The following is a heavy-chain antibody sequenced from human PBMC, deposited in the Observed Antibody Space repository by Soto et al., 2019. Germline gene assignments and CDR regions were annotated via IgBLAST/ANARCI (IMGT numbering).Heavy chain of an antibody. CDR2: ISWDSVSI. CDR1: GFTFDDYA. J-gene: IGHJ1*01. V-gene: IGHV3-9*01. D-gene: IGHD6-19*01. CDR3: AKDGDPYSSGWTSG. Sequence: EVQLVESGGGLVQPGRSLRLSCAASGFTFDDYAMHWVRQAPGKGLEWVAGISWDSVSIGYADSVQGRFTISRDNAKNSLYLEMNSLRAEDTAVYYCAKDGDPYSSGWTSGWGQGTLVTVSS.